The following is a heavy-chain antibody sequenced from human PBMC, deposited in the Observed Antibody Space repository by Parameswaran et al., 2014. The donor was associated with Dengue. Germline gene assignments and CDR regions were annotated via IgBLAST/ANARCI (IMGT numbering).Heavy chain of an antibody. Sequence: WVRQAPGQRLEWMAWINAGNGNTKYSQKLQGRVTITRDTSASTAYMDLSSLRSEDTAVYYCARDLSQLERRGYYYYGMDVWGQGPRSRLL. V-gene: IGHV1-3*01. CDR3: ARDLSQLERRGYYYYGMDV. D-gene: IGHD1-1*01. J-gene: IGHJ6*02. CDR2: INAGNGNT.